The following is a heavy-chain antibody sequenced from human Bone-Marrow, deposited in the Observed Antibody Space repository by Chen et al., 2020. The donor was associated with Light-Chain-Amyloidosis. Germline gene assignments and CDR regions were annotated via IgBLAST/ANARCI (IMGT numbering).Heavy chain of an antibody. CDR3: ARRRDGYNFDY. J-gene: IGHJ4*02. V-gene: IGHV5-51*01. Sequence: EVQLEQSGPEVKKPGESLKISCKGSGYTFPNYWIGWVRQMPGKGLEWMGVIYPDDSDARYSPSFEGQVTSSADKSITTACLQWRSLKASDTAMYYCARRRDGYNFDYWGQGTLVTVSS. D-gene: IGHD5-12*01. CDR2: IYPDDSDA. CDR1: GYTFPNYW.